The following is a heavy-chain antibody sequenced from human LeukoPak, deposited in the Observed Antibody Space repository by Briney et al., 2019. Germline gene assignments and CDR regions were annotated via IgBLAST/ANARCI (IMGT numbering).Heavy chain of an antibody. V-gene: IGHV1-8*03. CDR3: ARGHRNTMVRGVIRYYYMDV. J-gene: IGHJ6*03. D-gene: IGHD3-10*01. CDR2: INPNSGNT. CDR1: GHTFISHD. Sequence: ASVKVSCKASGHTFISHDINWVRQATGQGLEWMGWINPNSGNTGYAQKFQGRVTFTRNTSISTAYMELSSLRAEDTAVYYCARGHRNTMVRGVIRYYYMDVWGKGTTVTISS.